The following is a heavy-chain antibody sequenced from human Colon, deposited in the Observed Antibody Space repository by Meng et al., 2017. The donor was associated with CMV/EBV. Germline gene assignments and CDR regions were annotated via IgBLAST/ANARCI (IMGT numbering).Heavy chain of an antibody. D-gene: IGHD2/OR15-2a*01. V-gene: IGHV3-66*02. CDR1: GFSVGNNY. CDR2: IYDGGNI. J-gene: IGHJ4*02. CDR3: ARGAFD. Sequence: GSLRLSCAASGFSVGNNYMNWVRQAPGKGLEWVSVIYDGGNIYYADSVKGRFFISRDSSKNMLYLQMNSLRPEDTALYYCARGAFDWGQGTQVTVSS.